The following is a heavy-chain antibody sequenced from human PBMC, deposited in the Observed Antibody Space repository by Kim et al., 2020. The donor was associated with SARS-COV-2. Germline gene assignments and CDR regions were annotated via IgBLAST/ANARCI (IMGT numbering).Heavy chain of an antibody. Sequence: GGSLRLSCAASGFTFDDYTMHWVRQAPGKGLEWVSLISWDGGSTYYADSVKGRFTIYRDNSKNSLYLQMNSLRTEDTALYYCANSRGYSGSAIDYWGQGT. J-gene: IGHJ4*02. V-gene: IGHV3-43*01. D-gene: IGHD1-26*01. CDR1: GFTFDDYT. CDR2: ISWDGGST. CDR3: ANSRGYSGSAIDY.